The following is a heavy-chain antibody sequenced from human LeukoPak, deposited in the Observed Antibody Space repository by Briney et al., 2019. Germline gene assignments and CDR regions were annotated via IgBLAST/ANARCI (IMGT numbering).Heavy chain of an antibody. CDR3: ASGNWNDGYVPGFEP. J-gene: IGHJ5*02. CDR1: GGSISNHY. Sequence: SETLSLTCTVSGGSISNHYWSWIRQPPGKGLEWIGYIYYSGSTNYNPSLKSRVTISVDTSKNQFSLKLSSVTAADTAVYYCASGNWNDGYVPGFEPWGQGTLVTVSS. D-gene: IGHD1-1*01. V-gene: IGHV4-59*11. CDR2: IYYSGST.